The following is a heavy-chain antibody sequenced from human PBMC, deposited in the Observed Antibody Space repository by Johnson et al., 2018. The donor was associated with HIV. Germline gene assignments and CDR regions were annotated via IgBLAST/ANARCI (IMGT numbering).Heavy chain of an antibody. CDR1: GFTFSNYA. CDR3: AKASDAFDI. J-gene: IGHJ3*02. Sequence: EMQLVESGGGVVQPGRSLRLSCAASGFTFSNYAMHWVRQAPGKGLEWVSAIGTAGDTYYPGSVKGRFTISRENAKNSLYLQMNSLRAGDTAVYYCAKASDAFDIWGQGTMVTVSS. V-gene: IGHV3-13*01. CDR2: IGTAGDT.